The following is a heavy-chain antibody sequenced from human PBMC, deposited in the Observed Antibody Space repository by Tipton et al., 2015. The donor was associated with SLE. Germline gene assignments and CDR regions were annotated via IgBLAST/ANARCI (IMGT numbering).Heavy chain of an antibody. Sequence: GLVKPSETLSLTCTVSGGSISSGGYYWTWIRQLPGKGLEWIGYIYYSGNTYYNPSLGSRLTISVDTSKDQFSLRLTSVTAADTAVYYCARATDWNLSPDVWGRGTTVTVS. D-gene: IGHD1-7*01. CDR3: ARATDWNLSPDV. V-gene: IGHV4-31*03. CDR2: IYYSGNT. CDR1: GGSISSGGYY. J-gene: IGHJ6*03.